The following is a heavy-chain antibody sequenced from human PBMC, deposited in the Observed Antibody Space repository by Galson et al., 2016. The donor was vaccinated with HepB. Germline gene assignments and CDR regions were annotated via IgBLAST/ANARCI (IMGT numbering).Heavy chain of an antibody. J-gene: IGHJ6*02. CDR1: GGIFGSFA. CDR3: ARSAPSGLNHHYYYGMDV. CDR2: IIPMFGTP. Sequence: SVKVSCKASGGIFGSFAISWVRQAPGQGLEWMGGIIPMFGTPYYAHNFRGRVTINADESTSTGYMALSSLRSEDTAVYYCARSAPSGLNHHYYYGMDVWGQGTTVTVSS. V-gene: IGHV1-69*13. D-gene: IGHD6-13*01.